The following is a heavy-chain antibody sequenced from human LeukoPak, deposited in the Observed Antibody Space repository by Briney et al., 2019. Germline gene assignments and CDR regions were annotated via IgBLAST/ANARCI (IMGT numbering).Heavy chain of an antibody. D-gene: IGHD6-19*01. Sequence: GGSLRLSCAASGFIFSTYNMIWVRQAPGKGLEWVSAISGSGGSTYYADSVKGRFTISRDNSKNTLYLQMNSLRAEDTAVYYCAKVASRQWLLRGYYYGMDVWGQGTTVTVSS. J-gene: IGHJ6*02. V-gene: IGHV3-23*01. CDR1: GFIFSTYN. CDR2: ISGSGGST. CDR3: AKVASRQWLLRGYYYGMDV.